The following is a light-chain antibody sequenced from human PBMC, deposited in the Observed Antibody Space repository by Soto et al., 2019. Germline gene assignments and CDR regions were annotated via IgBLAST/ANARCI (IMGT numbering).Light chain of an antibody. V-gene: IGLV2-14*01. CDR2: EVS. J-gene: IGLJ1*01. Sequence: QSVLTQPASVSGSPGQSITISCTGTSSDVGGYNYVSWYQQHPGKAPKRIIYEVSNRPSGVSKRFSGSKSGDTASLTISGLHAEDEADYYCSSYTSSSTLYVFGTGTKLTVL. CDR1: SSDVGGYNY. CDR3: SSYTSSSTLYV.